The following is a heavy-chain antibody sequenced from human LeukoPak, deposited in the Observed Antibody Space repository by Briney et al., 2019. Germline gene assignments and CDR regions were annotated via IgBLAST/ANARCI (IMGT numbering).Heavy chain of an antibody. D-gene: IGHD6-13*01. CDR1: GFTFSRYA. CDR2: ISYDGGNK. V-gene: IGHV3-30-3*01. Sequence: PGGSLRLSCAASGFTFSRYAMHWVRQAPGKGLEWVAFISYDGGNKYYADSVMGRFTISRDNSRNTLYLQMNSLRAEDTAMFYCARDLSSSQPFDYWGQGTLVTDSS. J-gene: IGHJ4*02. CDR3: ARDLSSSQPFDY.